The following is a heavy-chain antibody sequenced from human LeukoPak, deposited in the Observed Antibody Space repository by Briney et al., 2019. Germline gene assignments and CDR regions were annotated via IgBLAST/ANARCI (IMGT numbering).Heavy chain of an antibody. CDR3: ARRNDFGI. Sequence: EPSETLSLTCTVSGGSISGDHWNWIRQPPGKGLEWIGYIYYSGSTNYNPSLKSRVTISIDTSKNQFSLKLTSVTAADTAVYYCARRNDFGIWGQGTTVTVSS. CDR1: GGSISGDH. CDR2: IYYSGST. V-gene: IGHV4-59*08. J-gene: IGHJ3*02.